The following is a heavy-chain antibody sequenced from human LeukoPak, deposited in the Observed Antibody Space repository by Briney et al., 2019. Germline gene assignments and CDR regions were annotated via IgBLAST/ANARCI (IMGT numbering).Heavy chain of an antibody. CDR1: GYTFTSYG. CDR2: MNPNSGNT. CDR3: ARGPSIAAAGTSSELDY. J-gene: IGHJ4*02. Sequence: ASVKVSCKASGYTFTSYGINWVRQATGQGLEWMGWMNPNSGNTGYAQKFQGRVTMTRNTSISTAYMELSSLRSEDTAVYYCARGPSIAAAGTSSELDYWGQGTLVTVSS. V-gene: IGHV1-8*02. D-gene: IGHD6-13*01.